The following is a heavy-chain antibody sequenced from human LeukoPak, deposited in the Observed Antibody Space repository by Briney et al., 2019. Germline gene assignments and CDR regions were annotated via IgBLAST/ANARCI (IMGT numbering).Heavy chain of an antibody. CDR2: IYSGGST. CDR1: GFTVSSNY. D-gene: IGHD6-19*01. CDR3: AKVRGTYSSGYFFDY. V-gene: IGHV3-53*05. J-gene: IGHJ4*02. Sequence: GGSLRLSCAASGFTVSSNYMSWVRQAPGKGLEWVSVIYSGGSTYYADSVKGRFTISRDNAKKSLDLQMNSLRAEDTAFYYCAKVRGTYSSGYFFDYWGQGTLVTVSS.